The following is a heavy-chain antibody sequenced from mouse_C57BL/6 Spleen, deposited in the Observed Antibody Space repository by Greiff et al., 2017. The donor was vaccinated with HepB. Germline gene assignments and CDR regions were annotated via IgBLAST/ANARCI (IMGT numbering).Heavy chain of an antibody. D-gene: IGHD2-5*01. V-gene: IGHV1-82*01. Sequence: VQVVESGPELVKPGASVKISCKASGYAFSSSWMNWVKQRPGKGLEWIGRIYPGDGDTNYNGKFKGKATLTADKSSSTAYMQLSSLTSEDSAVYFCARSRAYYSNYEDFDVWGTGTTVTVSS. CDR2: IYPGDGDT. CDR1: GYAFSSSW. CDR3: ARSRAYYSNYEDFDV. J-gene: IGHJ1*03.